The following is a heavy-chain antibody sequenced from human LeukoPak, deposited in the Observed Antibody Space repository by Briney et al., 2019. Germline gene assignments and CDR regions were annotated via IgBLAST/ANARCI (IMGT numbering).Heavy chain of an antibody. Sequence: PGGSLRLSCAASGFTFSSYGMSWVRQAPGKGLEWVSAISGSGGSTYYADSVKGRFTISRDNSKNTLYLQMNSLRAEDTAVYYCAKAGYTYYYDSSGYYYGDYWGQGTLVTVSS. D-gene: IGHD3-22*01. J-gene: IGHJ4*02. CDR3: AKAGYTYYYDSSGYYYGDY. V-gene: IGHV3-23*01. CDR2: ISGSGGST. CDR1: GFTFSSYG.